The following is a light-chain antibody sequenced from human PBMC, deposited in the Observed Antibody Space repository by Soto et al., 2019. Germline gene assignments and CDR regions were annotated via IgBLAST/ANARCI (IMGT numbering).Light chain of an antibody. J-gene: IGKJ2*01. V-gene: IGKV1-33*01. Sequence: DIQMTQSPSSLSASVGDRVTITCRASQDISNYLNWYQQKPGKAPKLLIYDASNLETGVPSRFSGSGSGTHFTFTISSLQPEDIATYYCQQYDNLPYTFGQGTKLEIK. CDR3: QQYDNLPYT. CDR2: DAS. CDR1: QDISNY.